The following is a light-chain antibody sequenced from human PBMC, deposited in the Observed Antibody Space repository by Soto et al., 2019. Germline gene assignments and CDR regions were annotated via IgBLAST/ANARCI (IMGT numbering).Light chain of an antibody. CDR2: DAS. CDR3: QQYESYSPLT. Sequence: DIQMTQSPSTLSASVGDRVTITCRASQTISSWLAWYQQKPGKAPKLLIYDASSLESGVPSRFSGRGSGTQFTLTISSLQSEDFAVYYCQQYESYSPLTFGGGTKVDIK. CDR1: QTISSW. V-gene: IGKV1-5*01. J-gene: IGKJ4*01.